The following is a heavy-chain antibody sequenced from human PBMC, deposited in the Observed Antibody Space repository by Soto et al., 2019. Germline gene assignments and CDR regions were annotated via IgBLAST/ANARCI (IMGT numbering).Heavy chain of an antibody. CDR2: IIPIFGTA. D-gene: IGHD2-15*01. CDR3: ARGPYCSGGSCYPGAFAI. CDR1: GGTFSSYA. J-gene: IGHJ3*02. V-gene: IGHV1-69*06. Sequence: QVQLVQSGAEVKKPGSSVKVSCKASGGTFSSYAISWVRQAPGQGLEWMGGIIPIFGTANYAQKFQGRVTITADKSTSTAYMELSSLRSEDTAVYYCARGPYCSGGSCYPGAFAIWGQGTMVTVSS.